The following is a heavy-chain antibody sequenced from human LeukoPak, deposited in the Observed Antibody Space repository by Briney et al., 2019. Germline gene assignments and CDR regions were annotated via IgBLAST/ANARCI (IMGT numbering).Heavy chain of an antibody. Sequence: PGGSLRLSCAASGFTFSSYAMHWVRQAPGKGLEWVAVISYDGSYKYYADSVKGRFTISRDNSKNTLYLQMNSLRAEDTAVYYCARNGPYSSSWYYYYYGMDVWGQGTTVTVSS. CDR3: ARNGPYSSSWYYYYYGMDV. V-gene: IGHV3-30-3*01. CDR2: ISYDGSYK. J-gene: IGHJ6*02. D-gene: IGHD6-13*01. CDR1: GFTFSSYA.